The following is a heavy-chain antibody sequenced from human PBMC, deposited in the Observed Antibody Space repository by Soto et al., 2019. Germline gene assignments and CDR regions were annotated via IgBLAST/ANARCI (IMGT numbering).Heavy chain of an antibody. Sequence: GESLKISCRGSGYSFTIYWIGWVRQMPGKGLEWMGIIYPGDSDTRYSPSFQGQVTISADKSISTAYLQWSSLKASDTAMYYCARHXKQYTTIVVVPADAFDIWGQGTMVTVSS. D-gene: IGHD2-2*01. J-gene: IGHJ3*02. V-gene: IGHV5-51*01. CDR2: IYPGDSDT. CDR1: GYSFTIYW. CDR3: ARHXKQYTTIVVVPADAFDI.